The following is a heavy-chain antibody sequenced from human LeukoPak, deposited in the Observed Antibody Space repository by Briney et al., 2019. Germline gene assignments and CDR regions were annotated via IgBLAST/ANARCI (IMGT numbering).Heavy chain of an antibody. CDR3: ARDQGIYGSGSPNNWYFDL. D-gene: IGHD3-10*01. J-gene: IGHJ2*01. Sequence: GGSLRLSCAASGFTFSSFSMNWVRQAPGKGLEWLSYISSSSGNIYYADSVKGRFTISRDNAKNSLYLQMNSLRAEDTAVYYCARDQGIYGSGSPNNWYFDLWGRGTLVTVSS. V-gene: IGHV3-48*04. CDR2: ISSSSGNI. CDR1: GFTFSSFS.